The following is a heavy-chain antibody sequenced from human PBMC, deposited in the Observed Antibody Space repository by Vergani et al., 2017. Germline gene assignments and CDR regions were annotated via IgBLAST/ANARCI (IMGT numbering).Heavy chain of an antibody. J-gene: IGHJ1*01. CDR1: GFTFSSYG. CDR2: IWYDGSNK. D-gene: IGHD1-14*01. Sequence: QVQLVESGGGVVQPGRSLRLSCAASGFTFSSYGMHWVRQAPGKGLEWVAVIWYDGSNKYYADSVKGRFTISRDNSKNTLYLQMNSLRAEDTAVYYCARADSVTGAEYFQHWGQGTLVTVSS. CDR3: ARADSVTGAEYFQH. V-gene: IGHV3-33*01.